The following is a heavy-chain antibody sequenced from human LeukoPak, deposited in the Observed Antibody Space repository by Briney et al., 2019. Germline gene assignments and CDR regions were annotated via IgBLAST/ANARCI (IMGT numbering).Heavy chain of an antibody. Sequence: SETLSLTCTVSGCSISSSSYYWGWIRQPPGKGLEWIGSIYYSGSTYYNPSLKSRVTISVDTSKNQFSLKLSSVTAADTAVYYCASSSYGSGSYYYLFDYWGQGTLVTVSS. CDR1: GCSISSSSYY. J-gene: IGHJ4*02. CDR3: ASSSYGSGSYYYLFDY. D-gene: IGHD3-10*01. CDR2: IYYSGST. V-gene: IGHV4-39*07.